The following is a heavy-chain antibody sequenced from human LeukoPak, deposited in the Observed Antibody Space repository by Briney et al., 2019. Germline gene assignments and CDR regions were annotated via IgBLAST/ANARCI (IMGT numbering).Heavy chain of an antibody. J-gene: IGHJ4*02. CDR3: ARVISGSYQALDY. CDR1: GYTFTSYG. CDR2: INPSGGST. D-gene: IGHD1-26*01. V-gene: IGHV1-46*01. Sequence: ASVKVSCKASGYTFTSYGISWVRQAPGQGLEWMGIINPSGGSTSYAQKFQGRVTMTRDTSTSTVYMELSSLRSEDTAVYYCARVISGSYQALDYWGQGTLVTVSS.